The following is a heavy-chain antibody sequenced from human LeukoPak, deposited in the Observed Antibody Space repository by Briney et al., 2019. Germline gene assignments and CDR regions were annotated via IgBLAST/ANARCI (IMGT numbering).Heavy chain of an antibody. CDR3: TLQSFDY. V-gene: IGHV3-30*01. J-gene: IGHJ4*02. CDR2: ISYDGSNK. CDR1: GFTFSSYA. Sequence: GGSLRLSCAASGFTFSSYAMHWVRQAPGKGLEWVAVISYDGSNKYYADYVKGRFTISRDNSKNTLYLQMKSLRAEDTAVYYCTLQSFDYWGQGTLVTVSS.